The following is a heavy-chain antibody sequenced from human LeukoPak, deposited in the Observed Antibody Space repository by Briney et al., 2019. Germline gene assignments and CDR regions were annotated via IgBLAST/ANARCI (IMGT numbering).Heavy chain of an antibody. CDR2: MSWNSGSI. J-gene: IGHJ4*02. CDR1: GFTFDDYA. CDR3: AKAKRNSDYLFDY. D-gene: IGHD5-12*01. Sequence: GGSLRLSCAASGFTFDDYAMHWVRHAPGKGLEWVSGMSWNSGSIGYADSVKGRFTISRDNAGRSLFLQMNSLRPEDTAFYYCAKAKRNSDYLFDYWGQGTLVAVSS. V-gene: IGHV3-9*01.